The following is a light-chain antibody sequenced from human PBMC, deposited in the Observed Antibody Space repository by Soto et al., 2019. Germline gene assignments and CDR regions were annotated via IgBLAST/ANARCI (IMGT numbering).Light chain of an antibody. V-gene: IGKV3-11*01. CDR1: QSVSSY. J-gene: IGKJ4*01. CDR3: QQRSNWPST. CDR2: DAS. Sequence: EIVLTQSPATLSLSPGDRATLSCRASQSVSSYLAWYQQKPGQAPRLLIYDASNRATGTPARFSGSGSGTDLTLTITSLEPEDFAVYYCQQRSNWPSTFGGGTTVEIK.